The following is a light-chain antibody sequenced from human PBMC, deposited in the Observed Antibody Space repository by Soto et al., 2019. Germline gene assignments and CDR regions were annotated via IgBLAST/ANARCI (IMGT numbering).Light chain of an antibody. CDR2: LGS. V-gene: IGKV2-28*01. J-gene: IGKJ3*01. CDR3: MQGFQFPPT. CDR1: QSLLHNNGYNY. Sequence: DIVMTQSPLSLPVTPGEPASISCRSSQSLLHNNGYNYLDWDLQKPGQSPQILSYLGSSLASGVPDRFSGSGSGTDFTLKISRVESEDFVNYYCMQGFQFPPTFGPGTKVEIK.